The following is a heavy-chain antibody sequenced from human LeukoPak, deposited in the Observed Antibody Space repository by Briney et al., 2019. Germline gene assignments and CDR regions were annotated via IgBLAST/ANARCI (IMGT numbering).Heavy chain of an antibody. Sequence: PGGSLRLSCAASGFTFSSYWMSWVRQAPGKGLEWVANIKQDGSEKYYVDSVKGRFTISRDNAKNSLYLQMNSLRAEDTAVYYCARETKRPATPAAWFDPWGQGTLVTVSS. V-gene: IGHV3-7*01. D-gene: IGHD2-2*01. CDR1: GFTFSSYW. CDR3: ARETKRPATPAAWFDP. CDR2: IKQDGSEK. J-gene: IGHJ5*02.